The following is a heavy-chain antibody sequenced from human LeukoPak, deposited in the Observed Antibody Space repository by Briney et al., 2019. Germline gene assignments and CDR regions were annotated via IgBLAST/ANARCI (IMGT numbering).Heavy chain of an antibody. J-gene: IGHJ3*02. Sequence: SETLSLTCTVSGGSISSGGYYWSWIRQHPGKDLEWIGYIYYSGSTYYNPSLKSRVTISVDTSKNQFSLKLSSVTAADTAVYYCARESFITAAVQAFDIWGQGTMVTVSS. D-gene: IGHD6-13*01. V-gene: IGHV4-31*03. CDR1: GGSISSGGYY. CDR2: IYYSGST. CDR3: ARESFITAAVQAFDI.